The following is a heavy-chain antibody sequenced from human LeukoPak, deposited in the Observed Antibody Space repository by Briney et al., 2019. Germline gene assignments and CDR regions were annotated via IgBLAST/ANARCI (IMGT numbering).Heavy chain of an antibody. V-gene: IGHV1-69*04. CDR3: ARKDNWNPYSFGGYYGMDV. CDR2: IIPILGMA. J-gene: IGHJ6*02. Sequence: SVKVSCKASGGTFSSYAISWVRQAPGQGLEWMGRIIPILGMANYAQKFQGRVTITADKSTSTAYMELSSLRSEDTAVYYCARKDNWNPYSFGGYYGMDVWGQGTTVTVSS. D-gene: IGHD1-1*01. CDR1: GGTFSSYA.